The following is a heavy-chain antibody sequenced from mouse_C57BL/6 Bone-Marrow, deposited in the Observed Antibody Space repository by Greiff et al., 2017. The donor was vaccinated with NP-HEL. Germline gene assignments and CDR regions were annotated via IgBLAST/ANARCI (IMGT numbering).Heavy chain of an antibody. CDR1: GFTFSSYA. J-gene: IGHJ3*01. D-gene: IGHD1-1*01. Sequence: EVQLVESGGGLVKPGGSLKLSCAASGFTFSSYAMSWVRQTPEKRLEWVATISDGGSYTYYPDNVKGRFTISRDNAKNNLYLQMSHLKSEDTAMYYCARDRAFYDGFAYWGQGTLVTVSA. CDR3: ARDRAFYDGFAY. V-gene: IGHV5-4*01. CDR2: ISDGGSYT.